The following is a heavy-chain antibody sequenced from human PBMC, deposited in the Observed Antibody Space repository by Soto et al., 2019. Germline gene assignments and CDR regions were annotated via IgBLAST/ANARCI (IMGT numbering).Heavy chain of an antibody. CDR3: AREFAGIVAFDI. D-gene: IGHD3-16*02. V-gene: IGHV1-69*13. Sequence: SVKVSCKASGYTFTSYDINCVRQATGQGLEWMGGIIPIFGKASYAQKFQGRVTITANESTSTAYMELSSLRSEDTAVYYCAREFAGIVAFDIWGQGTMVTVSS. J-gene: IGHJ3*02. CDR1: GYTFTSYD. CDR2: IIPIFGKA.